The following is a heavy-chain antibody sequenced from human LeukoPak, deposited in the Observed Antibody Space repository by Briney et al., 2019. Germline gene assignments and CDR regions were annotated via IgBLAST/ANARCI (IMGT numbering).Heavy chain of an antibody. CDR2: IYSGGST. Sequence: PGGSLRLSCAASGFTFSSYAMSWVRQAPGKGLEWVSVIYSGGSTYYADSVKGRFTISRDNSKNTLYLQMNSLRAEDTAVYYCAREEEYRSFDYWGQGTLVTVSS. CDR3: AREEEYRSFDY. J-gene: IGHJ4*02. D-gene: IGHD5-18*01. CDR1: GFTFSSYA. V-gene: IGHV3-53*01.